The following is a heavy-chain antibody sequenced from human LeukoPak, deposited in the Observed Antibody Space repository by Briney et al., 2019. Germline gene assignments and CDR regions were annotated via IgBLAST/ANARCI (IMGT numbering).Heavy chain of an antibody. D-gene: IGHD3-10*01. CDR1: GGSISSGDYY. J-gene: IGHJ5*02. CDR2: IYYSGST. Sequence: PSETLSLTCTVSGGSISSGDYYWSWIRQPPGKGLEWIGSIYYSGSTYYNPSLKSRVTISVDTSKNQFSLKLSSVTAADTAVYYCARRTTYYYGSGRFNSWFDPWGQGTLVTVSS. V-gene: IGHV4-39*01. CDR3: ARRTTYYYGSGRFNSWFDP.